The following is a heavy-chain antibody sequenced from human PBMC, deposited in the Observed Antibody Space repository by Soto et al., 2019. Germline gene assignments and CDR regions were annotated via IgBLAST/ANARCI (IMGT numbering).Heavy chain of an antibody. CDR2: ISGYNGNT. Sequence: QVQLVESGAEVKKPGASVKVSCKASGYTFTDYGISWVRQAPGQGLEWMGWISGYNGNTKYAQKFQGRVTMTTDTPKNTAYVELRSLSSDDTAAYYWTRDRENYYDSSGNNYYHYGLDAGGQGTTVTVTS. D-gene: IGHD3-22*01. CDR3: TRDRENYYDSSGNNYYHYGLDA. J-gene: IGHJ6*02. V-gene: IGHV1-18*04. CDR1: GYTFTDYG.